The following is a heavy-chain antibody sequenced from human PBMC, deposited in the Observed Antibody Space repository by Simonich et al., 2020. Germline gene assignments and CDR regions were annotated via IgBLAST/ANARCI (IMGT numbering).Heavy chain of an antibody. CDR1: GYTFTGYY. D-gene: IGHD7-27*01. V-gene: IGHV1-2*02. CDR3: ARGALTGDYYYMDV. Sequence: QVQLVQSGAEVKKPGASVKVSCKASGYTFTGYYMHWVRQAPGQGLEWMGWINPNSGGKNYAQKLRGRGTMTRDTSISTAYMELSRLRSDDTAVYYCARGALTGDYYYMDVWGKGTTVTVSS. CDR2: INPNSGGK. J-gene: IGHJ6*03.